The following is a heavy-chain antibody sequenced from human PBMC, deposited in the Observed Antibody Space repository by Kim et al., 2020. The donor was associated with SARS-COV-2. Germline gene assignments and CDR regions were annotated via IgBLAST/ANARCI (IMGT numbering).Heavy chain of an antibody. D-gene: IGHD3-3*01. Sequence: PSLKVRVTISVATSKNPFSLKLSSVTAADTAVYYCARDKPYDFWSGYYSDWGQGTLVTVSS. J-gene: IGHJ4*02. V-gene: IGHV4-31*02. CDR3: ARDKPYDFWSGYYSD.